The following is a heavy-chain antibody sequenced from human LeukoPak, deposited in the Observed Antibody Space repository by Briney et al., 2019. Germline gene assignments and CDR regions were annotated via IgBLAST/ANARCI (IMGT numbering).Heavy chain of an antibody. J-gene: IGHJ6*03. CDR3: ARGGLRGGYSYGYDYYYYYMDV. Sequence: KPSETLSLTCAVYGGSFSGYYWSWIRQPPGKGLEWIVEINHSGSTNYNPSLKSRVTISVDTSKNQFSLKLSSVTAADTAVYYCARGGLRGGYSYGYDYYYYYMDVWGKGTTVTVSS. CDR2: INHSGST. CDR1: GGSFSGYY. V-gene: IGHV4-34*01. D-gene: IGHD5-18*01.